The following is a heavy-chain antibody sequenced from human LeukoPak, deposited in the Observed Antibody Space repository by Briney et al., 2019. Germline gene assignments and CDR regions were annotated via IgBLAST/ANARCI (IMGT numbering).Heavy chain of an antibody. CDR3: AREGHYEYRFDP. V-gene: IGHV4-30-4*01. CDR2: IYYSGST. D-gene: IGHD5-12*01. Sequence: PSETLSLTCTVSGGSISSGDYYWSWIRLPPGKGLEWIGYIYYSGSTYYNPSLKSRVTISVDTSKNQFSLKLSSVTAADTAVYYCAREGHYEYRFDPWGQGTLVTVSS. J-gene: IGHJ5*02. CDR1: GGSISSGDYY.